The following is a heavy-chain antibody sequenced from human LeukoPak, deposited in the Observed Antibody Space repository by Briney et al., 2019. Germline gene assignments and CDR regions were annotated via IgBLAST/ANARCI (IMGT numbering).Heavy chain of an antibody. CDR1: GGSISSGGYS. CDR3: ARAYCGGDCYFPNWFDP. J-gene: IGHJ5*02. CDR2: IYHSGST. V-gene: IGHV4-30-2*01. D-gene: IGHD2-21*02. Sequence: SQTLSLTCAVSGGSISSGGYSWSWIRQPPGKGLEWIGYIYHSGSTYYNPSLKSRVTISVDRSKNQFSLKLSSVTAADTAVYYCARAYCGGDCYFPNWFDPWGQGTLVTVSS.